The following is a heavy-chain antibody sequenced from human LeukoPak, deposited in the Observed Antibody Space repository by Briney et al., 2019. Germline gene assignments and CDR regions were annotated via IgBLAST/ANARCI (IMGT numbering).Heavy chain of an antibody. J-gene: IGHJ5*02. Sequence: GGSLRLSCAASGFTVSSNYMSWVRQAPGKGLEWVSVIYSGGGTYYADSVKGRFTISRDNSKNTLYLQMNSLRAEDTAVYYCARERGNALYNWFDPWGQGTLVTVSS. CDR3: ARERGNALYNWFDP. CDR2: IYSGGGT. CDR1: GFTVSSNY. D-gene: IGHD4-23*01. V-gene: IGHV3-53*01.